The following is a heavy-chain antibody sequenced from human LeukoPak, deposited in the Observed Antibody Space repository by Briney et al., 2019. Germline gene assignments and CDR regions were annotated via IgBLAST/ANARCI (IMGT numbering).Heavy chain of an antibody. D-gene: IGHD2-8*01. CDR3: AAGGVYDLLDN. Sequence: ASVKVSCKVSGYSLSELSMHWVRQAPGKGLEWMGGFDPENGEAVYAQKFQGRVTMTEDASTDTSYMELNSLKSEDTAVYYCAAGGVYDLLDNWGQGTLVTVSS. CDR2: FDPENGEA. V-gene: IGHV1-24*01. CDR1: GYSLSELS. J-gene: IGHJ4*02.